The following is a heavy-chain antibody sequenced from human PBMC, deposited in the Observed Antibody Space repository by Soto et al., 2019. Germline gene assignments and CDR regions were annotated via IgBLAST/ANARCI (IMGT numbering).Heavy chain of an antibody. V-gene: IGHV1-2*04. Sequence: QVQLVQSGAEVKKPGASVKVSCKASGYTFIGYYIHWVRQAPGQGLEWMGWFNPNSGGAKYSQKFQAWVTMTSDTSISTAYMELSRLKSDDTAVYYCARSGGGYDLGYYWGQGTLVTVSS. CDR2: FNPNSGGA. J-gene: IGHJ4*02. D-gene: IGHD5-12*01. CDR1: GYTFIGYY. CDR3: ARSGGGYDLGYY.